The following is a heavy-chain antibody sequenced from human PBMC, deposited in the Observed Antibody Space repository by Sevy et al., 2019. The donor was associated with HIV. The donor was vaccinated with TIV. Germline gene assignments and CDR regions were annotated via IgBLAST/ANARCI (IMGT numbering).Heavy chain of an antibody. Sequence: GSLRLSCAASGFTFSDYYMSWIRQAPGKGLEWVSYISSSGSTIYYADSVKGRFTISRDNAKNSLYLQMNSLRAEDTAVYYCARVLNPEYYYDSSGYHPVDYWGQGTLVTVSS. J-gene: IGHJ4*02. CDR2: ISSSGSTI. D-gene: IGHD3-22*01. CDR1: GFTFSDYY. CDR3: ARVLNPEYYYDSSGYHPVDY. V-gene: IGHV3-11*01.